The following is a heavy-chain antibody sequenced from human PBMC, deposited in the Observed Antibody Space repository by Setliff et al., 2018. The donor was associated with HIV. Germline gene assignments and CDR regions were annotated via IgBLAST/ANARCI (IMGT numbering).Heavy chain of an antibody. Sequence: GGSLRLSCAASGLTLSIYSMSWLRQAPGKGLDWVSAIDPSGDLTYYADSVKGRFTISRDKSKSTVYLQMNSLRTDDTAVYYCSRPHTIAGNNRGFDYWGHGTLVTVSS. V-gene: IGHV3-23*01. J-gene: IGHJ4*01. D-gene: IGHD3-10*01. CDR3: SRPHTIAGNNRGFDY. CDR1: GLTLSIYS. CDR2: IDPSGDLT.